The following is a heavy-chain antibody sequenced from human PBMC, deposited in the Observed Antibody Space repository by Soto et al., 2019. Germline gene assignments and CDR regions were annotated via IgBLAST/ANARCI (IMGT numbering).Heavy chain of an antibody. V-gene: IGHV4-31*03. D-gene: IGHD3-10*01. CDR2: ISYSGST. CDR1: GGSISSGTYW. CDR3: ARTYYGSGSHFDY. Sequence: PSETLSLTCTVSGGSISSGTYWWSWIRQHPGKGLEWIGYISYSGSTYYNPSLKSRVTISLDTSENQFSLKLSSVTAADTAVYYCARTYYGSGSHFDYWGQGXPVTVS. J-gene: IGHJ4*02.